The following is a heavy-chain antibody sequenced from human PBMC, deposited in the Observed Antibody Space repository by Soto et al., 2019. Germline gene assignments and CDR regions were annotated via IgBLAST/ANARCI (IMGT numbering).Heavy chain of an antibody. D-gene: IGHD1-26*01. CDR2: ITRSGYI. CDR3: ARDWEYYVVNWFDH. J-gene: IGHJ5*02. V-gene: IGHV3-21*01. Sequence: GSLRLSCAASGFPVSTYSMTWVRQAPGKGLEWVSSITRSGYIYYADSVKGRFTISRDNAKNSLYLQMNSLRAEDTAVYYCARDWEYYVVNWFDHWGQGTLVTVSS. CDR1: GFPVSTYS.